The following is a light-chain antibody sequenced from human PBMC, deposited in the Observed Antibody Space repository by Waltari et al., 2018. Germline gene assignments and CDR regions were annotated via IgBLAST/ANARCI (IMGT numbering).Light chain of an antibody. Sequence: DIQMTQSPSSLSASVGDRVTITCRASRAIFNYLNWYQQKPGKAPKFLSHAATTLHSGVPSRFSGGGSGTDFTLTITSLQPEDFATYYCQQSYSAPLTFGGGTKVEI. CDR3: QQSYSAPLT. J-gene: IGKJ4*01. CDR2: AAT. V-gene: IGKV1-39*01. CDR1: RAIFNY.